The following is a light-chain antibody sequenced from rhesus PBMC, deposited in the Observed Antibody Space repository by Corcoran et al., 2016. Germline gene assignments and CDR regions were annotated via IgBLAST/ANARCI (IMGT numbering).Light chain of an antibody. CDR1: QSLLYSSNNKNY. CDR2: WTS. Sequence: DIVMTQSPDSLAVSLGERVTINCKSSQSLLYSSNNKNYLAWYQQKPGQVPKLLIYWTSTRESGVPNRFSGSVSGTDFTLPISGLQAEDVAVYYCQQYYSSPLTFGGGTKVEIK. V-gene: IGKV4-1*01. J-gene: IGKJ4*01. CDR3: QQYYSSPLT.